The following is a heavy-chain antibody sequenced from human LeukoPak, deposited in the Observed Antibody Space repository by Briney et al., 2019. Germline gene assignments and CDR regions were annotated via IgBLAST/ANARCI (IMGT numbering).Heavy chain of an antibody. CDR2: INWNGGST. D-gene: IGHD3-22*01. J-gene: IGHJ4*02. Sequence: GGSLRLSCAASGFTFDDYGMSWVLQAPGKGLEWVFGINWNGGSTGYADSVKGRFTISRDNAKNSLYLQMNSLRAEDTALYYCARDSGSSGSFDYWGQGTLVTVSS. CDR3: ARDSGSSGSFDY. V-gene: IGHV3-20*04. CDR1: GFTFDDYG.